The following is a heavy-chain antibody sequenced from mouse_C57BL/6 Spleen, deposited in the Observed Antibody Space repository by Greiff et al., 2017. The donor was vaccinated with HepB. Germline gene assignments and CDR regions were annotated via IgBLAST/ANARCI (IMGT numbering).Heavy chain of an antibody. D-gene: IGHD1-1*01. J-gene: IGHJ1*03. V-gene: IGHV5-6*01. Sequence: DVHLVESGGDLVKPGGSLKLSCAASGFTFSSYGMSWVRQTPDKRLEWVATISSGGSYTYYPDSVKGRFTISRDNAKNTLYLQMSSLKSEDTAMYYCARHGDYGSWYFDVWGTGTTVTVSS. CDR1: GFTFSSYG. CDR3: ARHGDYGSWYFDV. CDR2: ISSGGSYT.